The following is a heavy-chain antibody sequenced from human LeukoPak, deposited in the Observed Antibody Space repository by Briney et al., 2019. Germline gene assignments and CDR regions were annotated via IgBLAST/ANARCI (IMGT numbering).Heavy chain of an antibody. D-gene: IGHD1-26*01. Sequence: PSETLSLTCTVSGGSISSYYWSWIRQPPGKGLEWIGYIYYSGSTNYNPSLKRRVTISVDTSKNQFSLKLSSVTAADTAVYYCARGVGGLVDYWGQGTLVTVSS. J-gene: IGHJ4*02. CDR1: GGSISSYY. CDR2: IYYSGST. CDR3: ARGVGGLVDY. V-gene: IGHV4-59*01.